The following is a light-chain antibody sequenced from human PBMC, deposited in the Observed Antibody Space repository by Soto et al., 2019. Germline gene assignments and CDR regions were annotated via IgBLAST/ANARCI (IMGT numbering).Light chain of an antibody. CDR3: AVWDDSLSALV. Sequence: QSVLTQPPSASGTPGQRVTISCSGSSSNIGSNYVYWHQQLPGTAPKLLIYRNNQRPSGVPDRFSGSKSGTSASLAISGLRSEDEADYFCAVWDDSLSALVFGGGTKLTVL. J-gene: IGLJ3*02. CDR2: RNN. V-gene: IGLV1-47*01. CDR1: SSNIGSNY.